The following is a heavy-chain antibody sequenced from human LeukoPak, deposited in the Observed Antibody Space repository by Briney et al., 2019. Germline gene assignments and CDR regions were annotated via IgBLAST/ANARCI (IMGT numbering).Heavy chain of an antibody. CDR3: ARERTVEMATIGGFDY. J-gene: IGHJ4*02. CDR1: GFTFSSYW. CDR2: INSDGSST. Sequence: GGSLRLSCAASGFTFSSYWMHWVRQAPGKGLVWVSRINSDGSSTSYADSVKGRFTISRDNSKNTLHLQMNSLRAEDTAVYYCARERTVEMATIGGFDYWGQGTLVTVSS. V-gene: IGHV3-74*01. D-gene: IGHD5-24*01.